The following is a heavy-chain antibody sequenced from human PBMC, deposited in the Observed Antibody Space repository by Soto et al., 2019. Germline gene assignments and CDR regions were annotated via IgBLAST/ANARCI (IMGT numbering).Heavy chain of an antibody. D-gene: IGHD3-9*01. CDR1: GFTFSSYA. V-gene: IGHV3-23*01. CDR2: ISGSGGST. CDR3: ASRLFDWLLRGEYYYYMDV. Sequence: EVQLLESGGGLVQPGGSLRLSCAASGFTFSSYAMSWVRQAPGKGLEWVSAISGSGGSTYYADSVKGRFTISRDNSKNTLYLQMNSLRAEDTAVYYCASRLFDWLLRGEYYYYMDVWGKGTTVTVSS. J-gene: IGHJ6*03.